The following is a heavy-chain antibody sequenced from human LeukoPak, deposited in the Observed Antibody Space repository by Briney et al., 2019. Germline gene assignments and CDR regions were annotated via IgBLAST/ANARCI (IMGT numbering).Heavy chain of an antibody. CDR1: GSTFSSYG. J-gene: IGHJ4*02. CDR2: ISYDGNNK. Sequence: GRSLRLSCAASGSTFSSYGMHWVRQAPGKGLEWVAVISYDGNNKYYADSVKGRFTISRDNSKNTLYLQMNSLRAEDTAVYYCAKDYCSSTSCPNYWGQGTLVTVSS. D-gene: IGHD2-2*01. V-gene: IGHV3-30*18. CDR3: AKDYCSSTSCPNY.